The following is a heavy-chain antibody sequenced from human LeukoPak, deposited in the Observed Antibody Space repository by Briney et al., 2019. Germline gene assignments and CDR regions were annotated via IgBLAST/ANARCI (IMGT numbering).Heavy chain of an antibody. J-gene: IGHJ6*03. CDR2: ISSSSSYI. Sequence: GGSLRLSCAASGFTFSSYSMNWVRQAPGKGLEWVSSISSSSSYIYYADSVKGRFTISRDNAKNSLYLQMNSLRAEDTAVYYCASTPPGRKEYYYYYMDVWGKGTTVTISS. CDR3: ASTPPGRKEYYYYYMDV. CDR1: GFTFSSYS. V-gene: IGHV3-21*01.